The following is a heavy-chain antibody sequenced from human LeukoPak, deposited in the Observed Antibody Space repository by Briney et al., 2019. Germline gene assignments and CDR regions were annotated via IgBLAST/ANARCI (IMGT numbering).Heavy chain of an antibody. D-gene: IGHD7-27*01. CDR1: GFTFSSYG. CDR2: ISYDGSNK. Sequence: GGSLRLSCAASGFTFSSYGMHWVRQTPGKGLEWVAVISYDGSNKYYADSVKGRFTVSRDNSKNTLFLQMNSLRAEDTAVYYCAKDGGLWVSAHWGDSWGRGTLVTVSS. J-gene: IGHJ4*02. CDR3: AKDGGLWVSAHWGDS. V-gene: IGHV3-30*18.